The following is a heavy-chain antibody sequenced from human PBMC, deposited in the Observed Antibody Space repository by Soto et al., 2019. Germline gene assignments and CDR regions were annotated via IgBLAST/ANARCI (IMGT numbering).Heavy chain of an antibody. CDR1: GYTFTSYG. D-gene: IGHD2-2*01. CDR2: ISAYNGNT. J-gene: IGHJ6*02. V-gene: IGHV1-18*04. Sequence: QVQLVQSGAEVKKPGASVKVSCKASGYTFTSYGISWVRQAPGQGLEWMGWISAYNGNTNYAQKLQGRVTMTTDTSTSSAYMELRSLRSDDTAVYYCARDLGYCSSTSCDFGGNYYCYGMDVWGQGTTVTVSS. CDR3: ARDLGYCSSTSCDFGGNYYCYGMDV.